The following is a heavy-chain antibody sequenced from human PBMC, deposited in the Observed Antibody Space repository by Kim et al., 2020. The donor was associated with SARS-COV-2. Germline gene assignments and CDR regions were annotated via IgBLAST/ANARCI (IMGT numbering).Heavy chain of an antibody. CDR2: ISYDGSNK. J-gene: IGHJ4*02. D-gene: IGHD3-3*01. V-gene: IGHV3-30-3*01. CDR1: GFTFSSYA. CDR3: ARDPPGSGYYTRYYFDY. Sequence: GGSLRLSCAASGFTFSSYAMHWVRQAPGKGLEWVAVISYDGSNKYYADSVKGRFTISRDNSKNTLYLQMNSLRAEDTAVYYCARDPPGSGYYTRYYFDYWGQGTLVTVSS.